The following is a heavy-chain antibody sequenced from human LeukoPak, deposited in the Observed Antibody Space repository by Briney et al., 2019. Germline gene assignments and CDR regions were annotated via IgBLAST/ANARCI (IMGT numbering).Heavy chain of an antibody. CDR1: GFTFSSYV. Sequence: PGGSLRLSCAASGFTFSSYVMSWVRQAPGKGLEWVSAISVSGGSTYYADSVKGRFTISRDNSKNTLYMQMNSLRAEDTAVYYCAKDRGIYDPLDCWGQGTLVTVSS. V-gene: IGHV3-23*01. J-gene: IGHJ4*02. CDR3: AKDRGIYDPLDC. CDR2: ISVSGGST. D-gene: IGHD3-16*01.